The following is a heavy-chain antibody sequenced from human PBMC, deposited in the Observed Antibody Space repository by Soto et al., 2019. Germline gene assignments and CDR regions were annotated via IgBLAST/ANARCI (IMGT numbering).Heavy chain of an antibody. CDR2: IYHSGST. Sequence: QLQLQESGSGLVMPSQTVSLTCAVSGDSISSGGYSWRWIRQPPGQGLEWIGYIYHSGSTYYNPSLKSRVTISVDRSKNQFSLKLSSVTAADTAVYYCARLQYDFWSGYWFDPWGQGTLVTVSS. CDR3: ARLQYDFWSGYWFDP. D-gene: IGHD3-3*01. J-gene: IGHJ5*02. V-gene: IGHV4-30-2*01. CDR1: GDSISSGGYS.